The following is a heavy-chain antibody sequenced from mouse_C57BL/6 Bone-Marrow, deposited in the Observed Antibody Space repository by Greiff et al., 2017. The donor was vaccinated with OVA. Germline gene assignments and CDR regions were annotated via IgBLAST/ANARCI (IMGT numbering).Heavy chain of an antibody. Sequence: QVQLQQSGAELVKPGASVKLSCKASGYTFTEYTIHWVKQRSGQGLEWIGWFYPGSGSIKYNEKFKDKATLTADKSSSTVYMELSRLTSEDSAVYVWARHEDRDGNYPSFDYWGQGTTLTVSS. CDR3: ARHEDRDGNYPSFDY. CDR1: GYTFTEYT. V-gene: IGHV1-62-2*01. CDR2: FYPGSGSI. J-gene: IGHJ2*01. D-gene: IGHD2-1*01.